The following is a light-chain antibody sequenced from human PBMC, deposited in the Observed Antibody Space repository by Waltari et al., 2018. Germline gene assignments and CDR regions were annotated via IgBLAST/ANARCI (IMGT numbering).Light chain of an antibody. CDR3: NSRDTRGNHFVV. V-gene: IGLV3-19*01. CDR2: DKD. Sequence: SSELTQDPAVSVALGQTVRITCQGDHLRSYYVSRYQQKPGQAPMLVIYDKDNRPSGIPERFSGSSSGNIASLTITGAQAEDEADYYCNSRDTRGNHFVVFGGGTKLTVL. CDR1: HLRSYY. J-gene: IGLJ2*01.